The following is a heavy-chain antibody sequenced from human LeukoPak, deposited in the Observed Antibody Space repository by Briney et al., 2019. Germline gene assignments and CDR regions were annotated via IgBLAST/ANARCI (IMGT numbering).Heavy chain of an antibody. CDR3: ARGLWSAHRREYYFDS. V-gene: IGHV1-3*04. J-gene: IGHJ4*02. Sequence: ASVKVSFKASGYTFTNYAVNWMRQPPAQGLEWVGWINTYNGDTKFPQNYRARVTITRDASASTAYMELSSLTSEDTAAYFCARGLWSAHRREYYFDSWGQGTLVTVSS. CDR1: GYTFTNYA. CDR2: INTYNGDT. D-gene: IGHD3-3*01.